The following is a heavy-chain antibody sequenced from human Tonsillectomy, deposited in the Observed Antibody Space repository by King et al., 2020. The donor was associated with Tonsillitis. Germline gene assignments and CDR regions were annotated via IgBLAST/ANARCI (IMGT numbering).Heavy chain of an antibody. J-gene: IGHJ5*02. CDR2: ISAYNGNT. D-gene: IGHD6-25*01. Sequence: VQLVQSGAEVKKPGASVKVSCKASGYTFTSYGISWVRQAPGQGLEWMGWISAYNGNTNYAQKLQGRVTMTTDTSTSTAYMEWRSLRSDDTAGYYWARDIPGIAARGPYVDPWGQRTLVTDPS. CDR1: GYTFTSYG. V-gene: IGHV1-18*04. CDR3: ARDIPGIAARGPYVDP.